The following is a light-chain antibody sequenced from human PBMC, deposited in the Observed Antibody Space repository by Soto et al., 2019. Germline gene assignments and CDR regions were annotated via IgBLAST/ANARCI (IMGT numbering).Light chain of an antibody. CDR2: WAP. CDR1: QTVLYSSNNKNY. J-gene: IGKJ2*01. V-gene: IGKV4-1*01. CDR3: QQYYSTPYT. Sequence: DIVMTQSADSLAVSLGERATINCKSSQTVLYSSNNKNYLAWYQLKPGQPPKLLIYWAPTRESGVPDRFSGSGSGTDFTLTISSLQAEDVAVYYCQQYYSTPYTFGQGTKLELK.